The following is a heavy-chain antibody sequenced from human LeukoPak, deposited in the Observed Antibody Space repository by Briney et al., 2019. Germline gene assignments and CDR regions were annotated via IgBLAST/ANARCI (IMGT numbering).Heavy chain of an antibody. CDR3: ARDAGNTAFDY. Sequence: GGSLRLSCAASGFTFSIYEMNWVRQAPGKGLECVSYISSSGSTIYADSVKGRFTISRDNAKTSPYLQMNSLRAEDTAVYYCARDAGNTAFDYWGQGTLVTVSS. J-gene: IGHJ4*02. D-gene: IGHD5-18*01. CDR2: ISSSGSTI. V-gene: IGHV3-48*03. CDR1: GFTFSIYE.